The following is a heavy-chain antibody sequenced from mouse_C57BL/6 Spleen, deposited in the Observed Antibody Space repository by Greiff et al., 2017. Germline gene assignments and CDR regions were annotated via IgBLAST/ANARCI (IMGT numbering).Heavy chain of an antibody. CDR3: ARHVSSYFDV. V-gene: IGHV1-69*01. Sequence: QVQLQQPGAELVMPGASVKLSCKASGYTFTSYWMHWVKQRPGQGLEWIGEIDPSDSYTNYNQKFTGKSTLTVDKSSSTAYMQLSSLTSEDSAVYYCARHVSSYFDVWGTGTTVTVSS. CDR2: IDPSDSYT. CDR1: GYTFTSYW. J-gene: IGHJ1*03. D-gene: IGHD1-1*01.